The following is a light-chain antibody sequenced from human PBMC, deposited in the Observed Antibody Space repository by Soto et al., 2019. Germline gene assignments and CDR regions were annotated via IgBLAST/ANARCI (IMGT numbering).Light chain of an antibody. CDR1: SSDVGGYIY. CDR3: SSYTRSSTSYV. J-gene: IGLJ1*01. Sequence: QSVLTQPASVSGSPGQSITISCTGTSSDVGGYIYVSWYQRHPGKAPKLMIYEVSNRPSRVSNRFSGSKSGNTASLTISGLQAEDEADYYCSSYTRSSTSYVFGTGTKVTVL. V-gene: IGLV2-14*01. CDR2: EVS.